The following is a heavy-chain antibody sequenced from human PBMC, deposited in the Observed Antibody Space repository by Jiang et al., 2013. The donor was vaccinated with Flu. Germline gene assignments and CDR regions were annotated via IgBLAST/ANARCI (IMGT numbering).Heavy chain of an antibody. D-gene: IGHD2-2*01. V-gene: IGHV1-3*01. Sequence: GAEVKKPGSSVKVSCKASGGTFSSYAMHWVRQAPGQRLEWMGWINAGNGNTKYSQKFQGRVTITRDTSASTAYMELSSLRSEDTAVYYCARDGPAETNVGGERRYYYYYYGMDVWGKGTTVTVSS. CDR3: ARDGPAETNVGGERRYYYYYYGMDV. J-gene: IGHJ6*04. CDR2: INAGNGNT. CDR1: GGTFSSYA.